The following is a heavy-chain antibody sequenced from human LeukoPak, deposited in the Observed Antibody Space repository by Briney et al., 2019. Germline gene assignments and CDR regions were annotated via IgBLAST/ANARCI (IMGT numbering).Heavy chain of an antibody. CDR1: GFTFSNYW. J-gene: IGHJ6*02. CDR2: ISSSGSTI. CDR3: ARDVVVVAATHYYGMDV. D-gene: IGHD2-15*01. Sequence: GGSLRLSCAASGFTFSNYWMRWVRQAPGKGLEWVSYISSSGSTIYYADSVKGRFTISRDNAKNSLYLQMNSLRAEDTAVYYCARDVVVVAATHYYGMDVWGQGTTVTVSS. V-gene: IGHV3-11*04.